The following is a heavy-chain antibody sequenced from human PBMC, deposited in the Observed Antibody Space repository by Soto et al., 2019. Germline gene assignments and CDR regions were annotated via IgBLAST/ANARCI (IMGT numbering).Heavy chain of an antibody. CDR1: GFIFSSYA. CDR3: ASNMVFGEYGMDV. J-gene: IGHJ6*02. Sequence: EVQLLESGGGLVQPGGSLRLSCAASGFIFSSYAMSWVRQAPGQGLEWVSAISGGAGSIYSADSVKGRVTISRDNSMNTLYQQMNSLRAEDTAVYYCASNMVFGEYGMDVWGQGTTVTVSS. D-gene: IGHD3-10*02. V-gene: IGHV3-23*01. CDR2: ISGGAGSI.